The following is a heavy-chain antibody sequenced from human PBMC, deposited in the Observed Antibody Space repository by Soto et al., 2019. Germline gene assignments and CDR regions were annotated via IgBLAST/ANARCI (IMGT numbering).Heavy chain of an antibody. CDR2: TSYDGNNK. V-gene: IGHV3-30*19. J-gene: IGHJ4*02. CDR3: ARWGTTGGFDL. Sequence: QVQLVESGGGVVQPGTSLRLSCAASGFRFKSFVMHWVRQAPGKGLEWVAFTSYDGNNKYYGDSVKGRFTVSRDNSQNTLHLQMDFLPPEDTALYYCARWGTTGGFDLWGQGTLVSVSS. CDR1: GFRFKSFV. D-gene: IGHD3-16*01.